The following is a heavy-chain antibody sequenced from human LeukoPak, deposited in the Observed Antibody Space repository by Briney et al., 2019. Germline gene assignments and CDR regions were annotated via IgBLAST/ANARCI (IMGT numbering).Heavy chain of an antibody. CDR1: GGTFSSYA. D-gene: IGHD6-13*01. J-gene: IGHJ1*01. CDR2: IIPIFGTA. V-gene: IGHV1-69*13. CDR3: ARGRIAAAGTVGFEYFQH. Sequence: SVKVSCKASGGTFSSYAISWVRQAPGQGREWMGGIIPIFGTANYAQKFQGRVTITADESTSTAYMELSSLRSEDTAVYYCARGRIAAAGTVGFEYFQHWGRGTLVTVSS.